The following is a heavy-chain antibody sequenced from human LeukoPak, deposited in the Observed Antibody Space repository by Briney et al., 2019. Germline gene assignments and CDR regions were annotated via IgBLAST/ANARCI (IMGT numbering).Heavy chain of an antibody. CDR3: ARRDLYDSSGYYYM. V-gene: IGHV4-4*02. Sequence: SETLSLTCAVSGGSISSSNWWSWVRQPPGKGLEWIGEIYHSGSTNYNPSLKSRVTISVDKSKNQFSLKLSSVTAADTAVYYCARRDLYDSSGYYYMWGQGTLVTVSS. CDR1: GGSISSSNW. J-gene: IGHJ4*02. D-gene: IGHD3-22*01. CDR2: IYHSGST.